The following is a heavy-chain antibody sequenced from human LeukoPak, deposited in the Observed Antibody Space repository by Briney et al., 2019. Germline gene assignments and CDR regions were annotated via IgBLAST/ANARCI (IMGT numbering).Heavy chain of an antibody. D-gene: IGHD3-10*01. CDR2: INHSGAT. Sequence: SETLSLTCAVYGGSFSDYYWTWIRQSPGKGLEWIVEINHSGATDYNPSLKSRVTISVDTSKNQFSLKVRSVTAADTAVYYCARRVRGVIISFYYYNGMDVWGQGTTVTVSS. J-gene: IGHJ6*02. CDR1: GGSFSDYY. V-gene: IGHV4-34*01. CDR3: ARRVRGVIISFYYYNGMDV.